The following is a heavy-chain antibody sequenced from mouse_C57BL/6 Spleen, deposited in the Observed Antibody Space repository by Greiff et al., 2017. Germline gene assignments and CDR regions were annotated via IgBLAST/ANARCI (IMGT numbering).Heavy chain of an antibody. Sequence: EVQRVESGGGLVQPKGSLKLSCAASGFSFNTYAMNWVRQAPGKGLEWVARIRSKSNNYATYYADSVKDRFTISRDDSESMLYLQMNNLKTEDTAMYYCVRQYAAMDYWGQGTSVTVSS. CDR2: IRSKSNNYAT. CDR1: GFSFNTYA. D-gene: IGHD6-5*01. CDR3: VRQYAAMDY. V-gene: IGHV10-1*01. J-gene: IGHJ4*01.